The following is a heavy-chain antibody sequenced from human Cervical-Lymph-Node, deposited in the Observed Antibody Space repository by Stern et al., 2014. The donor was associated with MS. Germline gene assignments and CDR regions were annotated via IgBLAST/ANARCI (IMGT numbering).Heavy chain of an antibody. CDR1: GYIFTNYA. Sequence: VQLVESGAEVKKPGASVKVSCKASGYIFTNYAMHWVRQAPGQRLEWMGWINAGNGNTKYSQKFQGRVTITRDTSANIVYMDLSRLSSEDTAVYYCARDFVVEVAALPTGWLDPWGQGTLVTVSS. D-gene: IGHD2-15*01. CDR3: ARDFVVEVAALPTGWLDP. J-gene: IGHJ5*02. CDR2: INAGNGNT. V-gene: IGHV1-3*01.